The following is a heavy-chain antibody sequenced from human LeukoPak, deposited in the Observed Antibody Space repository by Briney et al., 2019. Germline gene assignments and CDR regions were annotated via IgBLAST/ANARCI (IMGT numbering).Heavy chain of an antibody. CDR3: AMGAVAGTLVWFDP. J-gene: IGHJ5*02. CDR1: GYTLTELS. V-gene: IGHV1-24*01. Sequence: ASVKVSCKVSGYTLTELSIHWVRQAPGKGLEWMGGFDPEDDETIYAQKFQGRVTMTEDTSTDTAYMELSSLRSEDTAVYYCAMGAVAGTLVWFDPWGQGTQVTVSS. D-gene: IGHD6-19*01. CDR2: FDPEDDET.